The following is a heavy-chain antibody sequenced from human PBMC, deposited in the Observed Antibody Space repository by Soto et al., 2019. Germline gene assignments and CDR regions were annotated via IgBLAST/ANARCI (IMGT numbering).Heavy chain of an antibody. J-gene: IGHJ3*02. V-gene: IGHV3-53*01. CDR3: ARVIEQQQLVGAFDI. D-gene: IGHD6-13*01. CDR2: IYSGGST. Sequence: GGSLRLSCAASGFTVSSNYMSWVRQAPGKGLEWVSVIYSGGSTYYADSVKGRFTISRDNSKNTLYLQMNSLRAEDTAVYYCARVIEQQQLVGAFDIWGQGTMVTVSS. CDR1: GFTVSSNY.